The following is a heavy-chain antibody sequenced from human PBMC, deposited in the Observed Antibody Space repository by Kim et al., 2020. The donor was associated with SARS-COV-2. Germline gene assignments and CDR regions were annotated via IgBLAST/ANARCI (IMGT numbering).Heavy chain of an antibody. V-gene: IGHV3-23*01. CDR2: ISGSCGST. CDR3: AKDSPYWGCSSTSCQVTAIPFFDY. CDR1: GFTFSSYA. J-gene: IGHJ4*02. D-gene: IGHD2-2*01. Sequence: GGSLRLSCAASGFTFSSYAMSWVRQAPGKGLEWVSAISGSCGSTYYADSVKGRFTISSDNSKNTLYLKMNSLRAEDTAVHYCAKDSPYWGCSSTSCQVTAIPFFDYWGQGTLVTVSS.